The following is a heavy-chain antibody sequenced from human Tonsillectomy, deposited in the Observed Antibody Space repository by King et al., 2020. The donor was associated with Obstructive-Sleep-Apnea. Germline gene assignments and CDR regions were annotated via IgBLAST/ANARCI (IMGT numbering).Heavy chain of an antibody. CDR1: GGSISTYY. CDR2: ISYSGTT. D-gene: IGHD3-22*01. Sequence: QLQESGPGLVKPSETLSLTCTVSGGSISTYYWSWIRQPPGKGLEYIGYISYSGTTNHNPSLESRVTISVDTSKNQFSLKLSSVTAADTAVYYCARHDYSSGYFGVFDFWGQGTLVTVSS. J-gene: IGHJ4*02. V-gene: IGHV4-59*08. CDR3: ARHDYSSGYFGVFDF.